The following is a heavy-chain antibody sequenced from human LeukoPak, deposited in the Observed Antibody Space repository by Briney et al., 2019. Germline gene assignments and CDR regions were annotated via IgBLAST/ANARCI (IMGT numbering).Heavy chain of an antibody. CDR2: IYSGGST. Sequence: GGSLRLSCAASGFTVSSNYMSWVRQAPGKGLEWVSVIYSGGSTYYVDSVKGRFTISRDNSKNTLYLQMNSLRAEDTAVYYCARDRGLRYFDWLPSDAFDIWGQGTMVTVSS. V-gene: IGHV3-66*01. CDR1: GFTVSSNY. D-gene: IGHD3-9*01. CDR3: ARDRGLRYFDWLPSDAFDI. J-gene: IGHJ3*02.